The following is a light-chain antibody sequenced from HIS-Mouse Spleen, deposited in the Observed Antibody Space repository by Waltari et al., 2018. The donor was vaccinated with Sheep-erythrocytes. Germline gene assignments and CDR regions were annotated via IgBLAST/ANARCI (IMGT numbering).Light chain of an antibody. J-gene: IGLJ2*01. CDR2: KDS. CDR3: QSADSSGTYVV. CDR1: ALPKQY. Sequence: SYELTQPPSVSVSPGQTARLTCSGDALPKQYAYGYQHKPGQAPVLVLYKDSERPSGIPERFSGSSSGTTVTLTISGVQAEDEADYYCQSADSSGTYVVFGGGTKLTVL. V-gene: IGLV3-25*03.